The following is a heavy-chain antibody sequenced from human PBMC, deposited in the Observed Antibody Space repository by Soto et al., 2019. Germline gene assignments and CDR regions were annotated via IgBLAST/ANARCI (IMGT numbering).Heavy chain of an antibody. J-gene: IGHJ6*02. D-gene: IGHD5-12*01. CDR2: ISVYNGNT. Sequence: ASVKVSCKASGYTFTSYGISWVRQAPGQGLEWMGWISVYNGNTNYAQKFQGRITMATDTSTSTAYMELRSLRSDDTAKYYCARDVDSGYDYSSSFYYSGMDVWRQWTTVTVSS. V-gene: IGHV1-18*04. CDR1: GYTFTSYG. CDR3: ARDVDSGYDYSSSFYYSGMDV.